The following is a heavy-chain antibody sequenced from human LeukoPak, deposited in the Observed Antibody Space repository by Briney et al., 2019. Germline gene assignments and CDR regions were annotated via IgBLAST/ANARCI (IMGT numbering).Heavy chain of an antibody. J-gene: IGHJ6*03. D-gene: IGHD3-22*01. CDR3: ARAPGYYYDSSGYYYYYYYMDV. V-gene: IGHV4-59*01. Sequence: ASETLSLTCTVSGGSISSYYWSWIRQPPGKGLEWIGYIYYSGSTNYNPSLKSRVTISVDTSKNQFSLKLSSVTAADTAVYYCARAPGYYYDSSGYYYYYYYMDVWGKGTTVTVSS. CDR1: GGSISSYY. CDR2: IYYSGST.